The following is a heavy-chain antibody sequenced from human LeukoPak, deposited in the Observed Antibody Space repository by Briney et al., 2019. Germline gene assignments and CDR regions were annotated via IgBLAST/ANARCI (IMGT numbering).Heavy chain of an antibody. J-gene: IGHJ4*02. Sequence: SETLSLTCTVSGGSISSYYWSWIRQPPGKGLEWIGYIYYSGSTNYNPSLKSRVTISIDTSKNQFSLMVTSVTAADTAVYYCARGSSIAAAGTGYCFDYWGQGTLVTVSS. CDR3: ARGSSIAAAGTGYCFDY. V-gene: IGHV4-59*12. CDR2: IYYSGST. CDR1: GGSISSYY. D-gene: IGHD6-13*01.